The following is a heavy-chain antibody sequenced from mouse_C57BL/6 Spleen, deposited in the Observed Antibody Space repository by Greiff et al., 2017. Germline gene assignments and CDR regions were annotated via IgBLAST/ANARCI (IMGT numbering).Heavy chain of an antibody. Sequence: EVHLVESEGGLVQPGSSMKLSCTASGFTFSDYYMAWVRQVPEKGLEWVANINYDGSSTYYLDSLKSRFIISRDNAKNILYLQMSSLKSEDTATYYCASYYYGSSYWYFDVWGTGTTVTVSS. V-gene: IGHV5-16*01. CDR3: ASYYYGSSYWYFDV. CDR2: INYDGSST. J-gene: IGHJ1*03. CDR1: GFTFSDYY. D-gene: IGHD1-1*01.